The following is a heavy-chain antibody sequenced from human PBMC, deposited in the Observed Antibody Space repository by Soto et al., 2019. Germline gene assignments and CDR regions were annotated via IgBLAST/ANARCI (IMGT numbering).Heavy chain of an antibody. D-gene: IGHD3-10*01. CDR1: GYTFTGYY. Sequence: ASVKVSCRASGYTFTGYYMHWVRQAPGQGLEWMGWINPNSGGTNYAQKFQGWVTMTRDTSISTAYMELSRLRSDDTAVYYCATSMVRGVTIYYYGMDVCGQRTTVTVSS. J-gene: IGHJ6*02. V-gene: IGHV1-2*04. CDR2: INPNSGGT. CDR3: ATSMVRGVTIYYYGMDV.